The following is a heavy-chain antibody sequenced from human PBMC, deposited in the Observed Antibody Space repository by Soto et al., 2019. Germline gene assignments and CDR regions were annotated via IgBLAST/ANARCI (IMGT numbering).Heavy chain of an antibody. Sequence: EVQLLESGGGLIQPGGSLRLSCAASGFTFSSYAMSWVRQAPGKGLEWVSAISGSGGSTYYADSVKGRFTISRDNSKNTLYLQMNSLRAEDTAVYYCAKVITVTTHPLYYYYMDVWGKGTTVTVSS. CDR2: ISGSGGST. V-gene: IGHV3-23*01. CDR1: GFTFSSYA. CDR3: AKVITVTTHPLYYYYMDV. J-gene: IGHJ6*03. D-gene: IGHD4-4*01.